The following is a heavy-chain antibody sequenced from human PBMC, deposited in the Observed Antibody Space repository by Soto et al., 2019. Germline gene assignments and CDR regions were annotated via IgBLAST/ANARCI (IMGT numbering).Heavy chain of an antibody. Sequence: SETLSLTCAVYGVSFSGYYWSWIRQPPGKGLEWIGEINHSGSTNYNPSLKSRVTISVDTSKNQFSLKLSSVTAADTAVYYCARKGSDCSSTSCYYYYYMDVWGKGTTVTVS. CDR2: INHSGST. J-gene: IGHJ6*03. D-gene: IGHD2-2*01. CDR3: ARKGSDCSSTSCYYYYYMDV. CDR1: GVSFSGYY. V-gene: IGHV4-34*01.